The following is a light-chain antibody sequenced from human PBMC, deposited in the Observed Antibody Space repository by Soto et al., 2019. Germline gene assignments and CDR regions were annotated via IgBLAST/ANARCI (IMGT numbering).Light chain of an antibody. CDR3: QQSYSTPIT. CDR2: AAS. Sequence: DIQITNSPSSLSASVGDQVTITWLASQSISSYLNWYQQKPGKAPKVLIYAASNLQSGVPSRFSGSGSGTDFTLTISSLQPEDFATYYCQQSYSTPITFGQGTRLEIK. V-gene: IGKV1-39*01. J-gene: IGKJ5*01. CDR1: QSISSY.